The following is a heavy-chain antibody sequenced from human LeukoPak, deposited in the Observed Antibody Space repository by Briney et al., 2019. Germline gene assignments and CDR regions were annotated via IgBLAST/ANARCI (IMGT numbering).Heavy chain of an antibody. Sequence: PSETLSLTCTVSGGSISSYYWSWIRQPPGKGLEWIGYIYYSGSTNYNPSLKSRVTISVDTSKNQFSLKLSSVAAADTAVYYCARWGGIAVAANNWFDPWGQGTLVTVSS. CDR1: GGSISSYY. CDR2: IYYSGST. D-gene: IGHD6-19*01. J-gene: IGHJ5*02. V-gene: IGHV4-59*12. CDR3: ARWGGIAVAANNWFDP.